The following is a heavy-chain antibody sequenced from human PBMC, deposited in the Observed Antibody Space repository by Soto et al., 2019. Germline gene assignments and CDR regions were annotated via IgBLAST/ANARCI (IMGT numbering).Heavy chain of an antibody. CDR1: GFTFSSYA. CDR3: AKGLSVLRFLEWLPYYFDY. Sequence: EVQLLESGGGLVQPGGSLRLSCAASGFTFSSYAMSWVRQAPGKGLEWVSAISGSGGSTYYADSVKGRFTISRDNSKNTLYLQMNSLRAEDTAVYYCAKGLSVLRFLEWLPYYFDYWGQGTLVTVSS. J-gene: IGHJ4*02. D-gene: IGHD3-3*01. CDR2: ISGSGGST. V-gene: IGHV3-23*01.